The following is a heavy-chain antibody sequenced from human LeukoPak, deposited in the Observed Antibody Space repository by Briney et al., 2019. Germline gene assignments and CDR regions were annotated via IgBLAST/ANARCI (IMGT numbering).Heavy chain of an antibody. J-gene: IGHJ3*02. D-gene: IGHD3-10*01. CDR1: GVSFCGYY. CDR2: INHSGST. CDR3: AREGTMVRGVIYYQSSPLRAFDI. V-gene: IGHV4-34*01. Sequence: SETLSLTCAVYGVSFCGYYWSWIRQPPGKGLVWMGDINHSGSTNYNPSLKSRVTISVDTSKNQFSLKLSFMTAADTAVDYCAREGTMVRGVIYYQSSPLRAFDIWGQGTMVTVSS.